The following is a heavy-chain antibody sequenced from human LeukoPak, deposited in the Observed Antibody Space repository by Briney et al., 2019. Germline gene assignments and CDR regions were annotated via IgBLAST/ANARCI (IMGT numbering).Heavy chain of an antibody. Sequence: SETLSLTCTVSGGSIISSDYHWGWVRQPPGKGLEWIGTISYSGNTDYNPSLKSRVTISVDTSNNQFSLRLGSVTAADTAVYHCARHCCSGPAKRVFDIWGQGTMVTVSS. V-gene: IGHV4-39*01. CDR1: GGSIISSDYH. D-gene: IGHD2-15*01. J-gene: IGHJ3*02. CDR2: ISYSGNT. CDR3: ARHCCSGPAKRVFDI.